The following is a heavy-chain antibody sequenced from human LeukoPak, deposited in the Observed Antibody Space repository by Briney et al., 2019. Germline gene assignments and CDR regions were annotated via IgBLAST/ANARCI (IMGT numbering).Heavy chain of an antibody. Sequence: PGGSLRLSCAASGFTFSSYSMNWVRQAPGKGLEWVSYISSISSTIYYADSVKGRFTISRDNAKNSLYLQMNSLRAEDTAVYYCARAGMVSFDYWGQGTLVTVSS. CDR2: ISSISSTI. V-gene: IGHV3-48*04. CDR3: ARAGMVSFDY. D-gene: IGHD3-10*01. J-gene: IGHJ4*02. CDR1: GFTFSSYS.